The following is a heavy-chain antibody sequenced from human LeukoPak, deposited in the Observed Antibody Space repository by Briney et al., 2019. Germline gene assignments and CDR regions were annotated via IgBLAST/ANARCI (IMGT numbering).Heavy chain of an antibody. J-gene: IGHJ4*02. D-gene: IGHD6-13*01. CDR2: IFHGVTT. CDR1: GSSINTPYY. Sequence: SETLSLTCTVSGSSINTPYYWAWIRQPPGEGLEWIGNIFHGVTTFYNPSLMNRVAISVDTSKNQFSLKLTAVTAADTAVYYCARDATIAAPLMSWGQGTLVIVSS. V-gene: IGHV4-38-2*02. CDR3: ARDATIAAPLMS.